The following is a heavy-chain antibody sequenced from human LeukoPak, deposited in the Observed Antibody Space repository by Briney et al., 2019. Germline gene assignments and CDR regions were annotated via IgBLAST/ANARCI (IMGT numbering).Heavy chain of an antibody. CDR1: GGTFSSYA. V-gene: IGHV1-69*13. CDR2: IIPSFGTA. Sequence: ASVKVSCKASGGTFSSYAISWVRQAPGQGLEWMGGIIPSFGTANYAQKFQGRVTIPADESTSTAYMELSSLRSEDTAVYYCARVGGATVTTSHYYYGMDVWGQGTTVTVSS. D-gene: IGHD4-17*01. J-gene: IGHJ6*02. CDR3: ARVGGATVTTSHYYYGMDV.